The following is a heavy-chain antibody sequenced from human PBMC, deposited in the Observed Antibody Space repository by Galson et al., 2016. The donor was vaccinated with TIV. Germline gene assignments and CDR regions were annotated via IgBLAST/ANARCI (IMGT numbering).Heavy chain of an antibody. CDR1: GFTFSSFS. CDR3: ARDPGPYVGAKPFDY. J-gene: IGHJ4*02. Sequence: SLRLSCAASGFTFSSFSMNWVRQAPGKGLEWVSSISSSGTYIYYTDSVTGRFSISRDNAKNSLYLQMNSLRAEDMAVYYCARDPGPYVGAKPFDYWGQGTQVTVSS. D-gene: IGHD1-26*01. CDR2: ISSSGTYI. V-gene: IGHV3-21*01.